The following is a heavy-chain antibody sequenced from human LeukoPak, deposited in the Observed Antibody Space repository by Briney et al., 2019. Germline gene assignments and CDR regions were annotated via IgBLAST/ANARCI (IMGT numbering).Heavy chain of an antibody. Sequence: PSETLSLTCTVSGGSISSSSYYWGWIRQPPGKGLEWIGSIYYSGSTYYNPSLKSRVTISVDTSKNQFSLKLSSVTAADTAVYYCARHRRGVSYTYYFDYWGQGTLVTVSS. CDR1: GGSISSSSYY. CDR2: IYYSGST. V-gene: IGHV4-39*01. J-gene: IGHJ4*02. D-gene: IGHD5/OR15-5a*01. CDR3: ARHRRGVSYTYYFDY.